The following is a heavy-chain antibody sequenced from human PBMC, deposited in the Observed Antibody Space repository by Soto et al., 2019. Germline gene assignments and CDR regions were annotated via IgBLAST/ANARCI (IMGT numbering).Heavy chain of an antibody. Sequence: GGSLRLSCETSGFTFSSNWMHWVRQAPGRGPVWVSRIKSDGSITTYADSVRGRFTISRDNAKNTLYLQMNSLRADDTAVYYCTRVGPSVRVYWGQGTLVTVSS. V-gene: IGHV3-74*01. CDR2: IKSDGSIT. CDR1: GFTFSSNW. CDR3: TRVGPSVRVY. J-gene: IGHJ4*02. D-gene: IGHD1-26*01.